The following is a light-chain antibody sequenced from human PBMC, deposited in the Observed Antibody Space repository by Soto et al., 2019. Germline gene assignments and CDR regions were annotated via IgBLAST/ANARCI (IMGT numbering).Light chain of an antibody. Sequence: QSVLTQPASVSGSPGQSITISCTGTSSDVGGYNYVSCYQQHPGKAPKLMIYDVSNRPSGFSNRFSGSKSGNTASLTISGLQAEDEADYYCSSYTSSSTLGVFGGGTKLTVL. J-gene: IGLJ2*01. CDR1: SSDVGGYNY. CDR3: SSYTSSSTLGV. CDR2: DVS. V-gene: IGLV2-14*01.